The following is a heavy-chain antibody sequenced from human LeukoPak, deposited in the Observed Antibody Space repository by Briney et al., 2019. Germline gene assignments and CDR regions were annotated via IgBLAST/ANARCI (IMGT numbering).Heavy chain of an antibody. V-gene: IGHV4-59*01. J-gene: IGHJ4*02. Sequence: KPSETLSLTCTASGGSISSYYWTWIRQPPGKGLEWIGYMYYSGDTNSNPSLRSRVTISLDTSENQFSLRLSSVTAADTAVYYCARGDTIISLDYWGQGTLVTVSS. CDR3: ARGDTIISLDY. D-gene: IGHD3-9*01. CDR1: GGSISSYY. CDR2: MYYSGDT.